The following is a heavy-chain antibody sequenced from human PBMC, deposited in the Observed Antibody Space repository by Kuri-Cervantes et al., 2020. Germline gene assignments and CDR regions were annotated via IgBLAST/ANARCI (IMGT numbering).Heavy chain of an antibody. CDR2: IYYSGST. J-gene: IGHJ2*01. CDR3: ARDWRGSGDQYPFDL. Sequence: SETLSLTCTVSGGSISSYYWSWIRQPPGKGLEWIGYIYYSGSTNYNPSLKSRVTISIDMSKHQLSLKLNSVTAADTAVYYCARDWRGSGDQYPFDLWGRGTLVTVSS. V-gene: IGHV4-59*01. D-gene: IGHD6-19*01. CDR1: GGSISSYY.